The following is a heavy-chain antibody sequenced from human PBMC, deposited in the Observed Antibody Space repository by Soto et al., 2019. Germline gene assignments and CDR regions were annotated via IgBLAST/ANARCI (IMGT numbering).Heavy chain of an antibody. CDR2: IWYDGSNK. CDR3: ARLKWELPFPFGMDV. Sequence: QVQLVESGGGVVQPGRSLRLSCAASGFTFSSYGMHWVRQAPGKGLEWVAVIWYDGSNKYYADSVKGRFTISRDNSKNTLYLQMNSLRAEDTAVYYCARLKWELPFPFGMDVWGQGTTVTVSS. D-gene: IGHD1-26*01. V-gene: IGHV3-33*01. CDR1: GFTFSSYG. J-gene: IGHJ6*02.